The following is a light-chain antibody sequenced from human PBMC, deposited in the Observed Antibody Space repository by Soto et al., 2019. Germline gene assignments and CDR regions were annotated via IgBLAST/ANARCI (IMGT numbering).Light chain of an antibody. CDR3: SSYTSSNTWV. V-gene: IGLV2-18*02. CDR1: SSDVGSYNR. Sequence: QSALTQPPSVSGSPVQSVTISCTGTSSDVGSYNRVSWYQQPPGTAPKLMIYEVSNRPSGVPDRFSGSKSGNTASLTISGLQAEDEADYYCSSYTSSNTWVFGGGTKLTVL. CDR2: EVS. J-gene: IGLJ3*02.